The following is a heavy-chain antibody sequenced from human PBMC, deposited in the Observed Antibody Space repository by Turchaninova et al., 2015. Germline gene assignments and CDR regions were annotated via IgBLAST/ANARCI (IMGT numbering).Heavy chain of an antibody. D-gene: IGHD1-26*01. CDR2: INHNGYT. J-gene: IGHJ5*02. V-gene: IGHV4-34*01. CDR1: GTSFKNYY. Sequence: QVRLQQWGAQLLKPSETLSLTCAVYGTSFKNYYWGWVRQPPGKGLEWIGEINHNGYTNHNPSLGSRGTISVDTSKTPFSRTLTAATAADTAIYYWARGGAVGATEQTDWFDPWGRGTLVTVSS. CDR3: ARGGAVGATEQTDWFDP.